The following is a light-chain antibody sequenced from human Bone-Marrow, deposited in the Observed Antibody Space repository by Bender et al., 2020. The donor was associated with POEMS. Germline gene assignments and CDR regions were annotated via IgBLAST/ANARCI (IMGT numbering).Light chain of an antibody. J-gene: IGLJ3*02. CDR2: KDS. V-gene: IGLV3-25*02. CDR3: YSSTDNSVL. CDR1: ALPKKY. Sequence: SYELTQPPSVSVSLGQMARITCSGEALPKKYAYWYQQKPGQAPVLVIYKDSERPSGIPERFSGSSSGTTATLSISGAQVEDEADYYCYSSTDNSVLFGGGTKLTVL.